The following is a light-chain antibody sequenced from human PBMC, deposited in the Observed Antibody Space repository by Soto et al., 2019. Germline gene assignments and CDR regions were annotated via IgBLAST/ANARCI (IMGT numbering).Light chain of an antibody. CDR2: EVS. CDR1: SSDVGSYNL. CDR3: CSYAGSDTG. Sequence: QSALTQPASVSGSPGQSITISCTGTSSDVGSYNLVSWYQQHPGKAPKLIIYEVSKRPSGVSNRFSGSKSGNTASLTISGLQAEDEADYYCCSYAGSDTGFGTGTKVTVL. J-gene: IGLJ1*01. V-gene: IGLV2-23*02.